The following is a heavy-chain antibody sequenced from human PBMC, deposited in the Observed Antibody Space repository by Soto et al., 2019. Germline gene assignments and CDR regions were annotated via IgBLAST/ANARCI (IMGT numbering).Heavy chain of an antibody. D-gene: IGHD3-3*01. J-gene: IGHJ6*03. CDR3: ASILRTYYKDV. CDR2: INHSGST. Sequence: WETLSLTCAVYGGSFSGYYWSWIRQPPGKGLEWIGEINHSGSTNYNPSLKSRVTISVDTSKNQFSLKLSSVTGADTAVYYCASILRTYYKDVWGRGSTVT. V-gene: IGHV4-34*01. CDR1: GGSFSGYY.